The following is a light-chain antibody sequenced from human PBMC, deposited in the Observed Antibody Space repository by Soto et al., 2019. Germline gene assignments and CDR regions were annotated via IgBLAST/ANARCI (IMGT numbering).Light chain of an antibody. J-gene: IGKJ1*01. CDR1: QSVSSSY. Sequence: EIVLTQSPGTLSLSPGERATLSCRASQSVSSSYLAWYQQKPGQAPRLLIHGATTRATGIPARFSGSGTEFTLTISSLQSEDFAVYYCQQYYNWPRTFGQGTKVDIK. CDR3: QQYYNWPRT. CDR2: GAT. V-gene: IGKV3-15*01.